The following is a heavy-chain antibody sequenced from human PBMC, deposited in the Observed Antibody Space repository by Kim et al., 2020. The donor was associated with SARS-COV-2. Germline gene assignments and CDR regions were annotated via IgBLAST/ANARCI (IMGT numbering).Heavy chain of an antibody. Sequence: GGSLRLSCAASGFTFSSYSMSWVRQAPGKGLEWVSSISGSSRNSCDADSMKGRFTTSRDNTKNSLNLQMTSLRAEDTAVTYVSSCVGGNFDFGSWG. V-gene: IGHV3-21*01. CDR3: SSCVGGNFDFGS. CDR2: ISGSSRNS. CDR1: GFTFSSYS. J-gene: IGHJ3*02. D-gene: IGHD1-26*01.